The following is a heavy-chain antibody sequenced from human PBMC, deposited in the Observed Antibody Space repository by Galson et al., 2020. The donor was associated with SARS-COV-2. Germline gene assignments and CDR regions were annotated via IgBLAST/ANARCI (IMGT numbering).Heavy chain of an antibody. CDR3: ASWSDCGGDCYSGWYFDL. V-gene: IGHV3-48*01. Sequence: GGSLRLSCAASGFTFSSYSMNWVRQAPGKGLEWVSYISSSSSTIYYADSVKGRFTISRDNAKNSLYLQMNSLRAEDTAVYYCASWSDCGGDCYSGWYFDLWGRGTLVTVSS. J-gene: IGHJ2*01. CDR2: ISSSSSTI. CDR1: GFTFSSYS. D-gene: IGHD2-21*02.